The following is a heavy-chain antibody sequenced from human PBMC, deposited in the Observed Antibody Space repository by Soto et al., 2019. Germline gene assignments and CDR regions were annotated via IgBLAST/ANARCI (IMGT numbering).Heavy chain of an antibody. CDR2: IIGSGGST. J-gene: IGHJ4*02. Sequence: VSLRLSCAASGFTFSSYAMSWVRQAPGKGLEWVSAIIGSGGSTYYADSVKGRFTISRDNSKNTLYLQMNSLRAEDTAVYYCAKDQRVTMRVVVPFDYWGQGTMGTVSS. D-gene: IGHD3-22*01. V-gene: IGHV3-23*01. CDR1: GFTFSSYA. CDR3: AKDQRVTMRVVVPFDY.